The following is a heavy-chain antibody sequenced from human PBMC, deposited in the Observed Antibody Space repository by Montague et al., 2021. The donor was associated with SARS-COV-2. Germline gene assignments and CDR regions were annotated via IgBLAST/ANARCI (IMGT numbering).Heavy chain of an antibody. CDR1: GDSVCVEAVR. Sequence: CAISGDSVCVEAVRCSWNRHSPALHLPGQGVSCFMPKRYYDYAVSVKSRMTISPDTSKNQFSLQLSSVTPEDRAVYYCARDPRYSLSWSFDYWGQGTLVTVSS. D-gene: IGHD6-13*01. CDR3: ARDPRYSLSWSFDY. J-gene: IGHJ4*02. V-gene: IGHV6-1*01. CDR2: SCFMPKRYY.